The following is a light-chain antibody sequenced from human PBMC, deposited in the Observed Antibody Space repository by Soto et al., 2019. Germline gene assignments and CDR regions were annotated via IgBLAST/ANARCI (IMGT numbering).Light chain of an antibody. Sequence: AIQMTQSPSSLSASVGDRVTITCRASQGVRNDLGWYQQKPGRAPNLLIYAASSLQSGVPSRFSGSGSGTDFTLTISSLQPEDSATYYCLQDYNFPWTFGQGTKVEIK. CDR1: QGVRND. CDR3: LQDYNFPWT. CDR2: AAS. J-gene: IGKJ1*01. V-gene: IGKV1-6*01.